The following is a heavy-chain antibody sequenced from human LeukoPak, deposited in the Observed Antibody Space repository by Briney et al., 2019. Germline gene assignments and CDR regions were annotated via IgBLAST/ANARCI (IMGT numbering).Heavy chain of an antibody. CDR3: ARDGYNSGGTFDY. Sequence: ASVKVSCKASGYTFTCYYMHWVRQAPGQGLEWMGWINPNSGGTNYAQKFQGRVTMTRDTSISTAYMELSRLRSDDTAVYYCARDGYNSGGTFDYWGQGTLVTVSS. D-gene: IGHD5-24*01. CDR2: INPNSGGT. CDR1: GYTFTCYY. V-gene: IGHV1-2*02. J-gene: IGHJ4*02.